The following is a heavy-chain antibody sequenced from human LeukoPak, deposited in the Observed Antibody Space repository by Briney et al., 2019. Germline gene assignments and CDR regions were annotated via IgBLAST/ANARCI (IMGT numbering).Heavy chain of an antibody. V-gene: IGHV3-30*04. Sequence: GGSLRLSCAASGFIFNNYAMHWVRQAPGKGLEWVAVSSKDGSGKYYANTVRGRFTISRDTSKSTLYLQMDSLKTEDSAIYYCARGYYDSSPIKDWGQGTLVTVSS. CDR3: ARGYYDSSPIKD. D-gene: IGHD3-22*01. J-gene: IGHJ4*02. CDR1: GFIFNNYA. CDR2: SSKDGSGK.